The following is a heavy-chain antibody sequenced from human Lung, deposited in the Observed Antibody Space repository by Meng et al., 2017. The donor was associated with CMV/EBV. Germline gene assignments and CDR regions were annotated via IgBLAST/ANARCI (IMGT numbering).Heavy chain of an antibody. CDR1: GGSISSSNW. J-gene: IGHJ4*02. CDR3: ASFPPPGKQWLVTDY. Sequence: QGDVQGAGPGWGKPSGTLSLTCAVSGGSISSSNWWSWVRQPPGKGLEWIGEIYHSGSTNYNPSLKSRVTISVDKSKNQFSLKLSSVTAADTAVYYCASFPPPGKQWLVTDYWGQGTLVTVSS. CDR2: IYHSGST. V-gene: IGHV4-4*02. D-gene: IGHD6-19*01.